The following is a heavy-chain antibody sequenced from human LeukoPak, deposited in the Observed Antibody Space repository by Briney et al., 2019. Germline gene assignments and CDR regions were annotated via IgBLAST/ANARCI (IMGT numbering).Heavy chain of an antibody. CDR3: ARDGYYYYGMDV. V-gene: IGHV3-48*03. Sequence: GGSLRLSCAASGFTFSSYEMNWVRQAPGKGLEGVSYISSSGSTIYYAHSVMGRFTIYRDNATNSLYLQMNRLRAEDTAVYYCARDGYYYYGMDVWGKGTTVTVSS. CDR2: ISSSGSTI. CDR1: GFTFSSYE. J-gene: IGHJ6*04.